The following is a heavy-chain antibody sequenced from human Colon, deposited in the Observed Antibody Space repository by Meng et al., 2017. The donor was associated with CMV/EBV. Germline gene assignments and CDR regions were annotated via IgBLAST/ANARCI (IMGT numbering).Heavy chain of an antibody. V-gene: IGHV3-66*01. J-gene: IGHJ4*02. CDR2: IYDTGTR. Sequence: GESLKISCAASGFSVSRNYISWVRQRPGQGLEWLSVIYDTGTRYYADSVKGRFTVSRDESKNTVFLQMNNPRAEDTAVYYCARNRLECGGDCYFADSWGQGTLVTVSS. CDR1: GFSVSRNY. CDR3: ARNRLECGGDCYFADS. D-gene: IGHD2-21*02.